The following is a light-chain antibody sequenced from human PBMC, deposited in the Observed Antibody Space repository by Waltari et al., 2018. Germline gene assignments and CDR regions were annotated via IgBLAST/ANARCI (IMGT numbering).Light chain of an antibody. CDR1: QSIDIY. CDR2: AAT. CDR3: QQSYSTRWT. J-gene: IGKJ1*01. V-gene: IGKV1-39*01. Sequence: DIQMTQSPSSLSASVGDRVTITCRTSQSIDIYLHWYQQKAGKAPRLLIYAATHLQNGVPSRFSGRGSETDFTLTSSSLQPEDFATYYCQQSYSTRWTFGQGTVVELK.